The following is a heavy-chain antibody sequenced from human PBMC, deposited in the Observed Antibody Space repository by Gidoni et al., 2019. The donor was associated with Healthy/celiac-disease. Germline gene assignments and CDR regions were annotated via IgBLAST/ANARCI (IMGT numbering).Heavy chain of an antibody. Sequence: QVQLVESGGGVVQPGRSLRLSCAASGFTFSSYGMHWVRQAPGKGLEWVAVIWYDGSNKYYADSVKGRFTISRDNSKNTLYLQMNSLRAEDTAVYYCARGGDYGGNSVTWFDPWGQGTLVTVSS. CDR3: ARGGDYGGNSVTWFDP. CDR2: IWYDGSNK. CDR1: GFTFSSYG. V-gene: IGHV3-33*01. D-gene: IGHD4-17*01. J-gene: IGHJ5*02.